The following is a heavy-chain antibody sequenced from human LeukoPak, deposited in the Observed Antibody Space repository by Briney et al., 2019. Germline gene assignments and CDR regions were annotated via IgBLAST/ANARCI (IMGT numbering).Heavy chain of an antibody. Sequence: SETLSLTCTVSGYSINSGYYWGWIRQPPGKGLEWIGSIWHTGSTYYNPSLKSRVTISVDTSKNQFSLKLSSVTAADTAVYYCAREFRSGNKYFDYWGQGTLVTVSS. CDR2: IWHTGST. CDR1: GYSINSGYY. D-gene: IGHD3-10*01. V-gene: IGHV4-38-2*02. CDR3: AREFRSGNKYFDY. J-gene: IGHJ4*02.